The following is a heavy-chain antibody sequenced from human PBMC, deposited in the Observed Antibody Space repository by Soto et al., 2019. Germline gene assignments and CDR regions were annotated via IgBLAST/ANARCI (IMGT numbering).Heavy chain of an antibody. D-gene: IGHD3-10*01. CDR2: IFPGDSDT. CDR1: GYSFTSYW. J-gene: IGHJ6*02. CDR3: AGGGVRGVITRTRDYYGMDV. Sequence: GESLKISCKGSGYSFTSYWIGWVGQMPGKSLEVLGIIFPGDSDTRYSPSFQGQVTISADKSISTAYLQWSSLKASDTAMYYCAGGGVRGVITRTRDYYGMDVWGQGTTVTVSS. V-gene: IGHV5-51*01.